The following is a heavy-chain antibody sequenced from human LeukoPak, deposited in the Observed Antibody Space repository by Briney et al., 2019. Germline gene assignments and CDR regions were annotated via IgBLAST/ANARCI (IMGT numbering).Heavy chain of an antibody. J-gene: IGHJ6*03. D-gene: IGHD1-26*01. CDR3: ARLLPRYYYYYIDV. CDR1: GFTFSSYW. V-gene: IGHV3-7*01. CDR2: IKQDGSEK. Sequence: GGSLRLSCAASGFTFSSYWMSWVRQAPGKGLEWVANIKQDGSEKYYVDSVKGRFTISRDNAKNSLYLQMNSLRAEDTAVYYCARLLPRYYYYYIDVWGKGTTITVSS.